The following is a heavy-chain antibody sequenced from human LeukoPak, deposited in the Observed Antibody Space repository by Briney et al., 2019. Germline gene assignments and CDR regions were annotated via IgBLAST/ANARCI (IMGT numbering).Heavy chain of an antibody. CDR2: ISSVSSYI. J-gene: IGHJ4*02. D-gene: IGHD4-17*01. Sequence: GGSLRLSCAAAGLAFSSYSMNWGRQAPGKGLGWISSISSVSSYIYYAVSVKGRFTISRNNPKNSLYLQMNSLRAEDTAVYYCARNRGDPSYFDYWGQGTLVTVSS. V-gene: IGHV3-21*01. CDR3: ARNRGDPSYFDY. CDR1: GLAFSSYS.